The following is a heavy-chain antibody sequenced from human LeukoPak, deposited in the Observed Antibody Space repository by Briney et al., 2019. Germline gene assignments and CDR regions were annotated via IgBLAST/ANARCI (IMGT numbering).Heavy chain of an antibody. CDR2: INHSGST. CDR3: ARVPYYYDSSGYYWYFDL. V-gene: IGHV4-34*01. J-gene: IGHJ2*01. CDR1: GGSFSGYY. Sequence: KPSETLSLTCAVYGGSFSGYYWSWIRQPPGKGLEWIGEINHSGSTNYNPSLKSRVTISVDTSKNQFSLKLSSVTAADTAVYYCARVPYYYDSSGYYWYFDLWGRGTLVTVSS. D-gene: IGHD3-22*01.